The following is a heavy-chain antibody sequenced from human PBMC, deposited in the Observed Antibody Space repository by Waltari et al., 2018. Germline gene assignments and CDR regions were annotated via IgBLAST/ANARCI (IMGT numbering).Heavy chain of an antibody. V-gene: IGHV4-4*02. D-gene: IGHD2-15*01. CDR3: ARDRGRGLYLDS. J-gene: IGHJ4*02. Sequence: QLQLQESGPGLVKPSGTLSLTCTVSGDSVSSPYLWHWVRQSPEKGLEWIGQIHPIGRTNYNPSLASRVTVSIDMSNNQFSLKLTSATAADTAVYYCARDRGRGLYLDSWGQGTLVTVSP. CDR1: GDSVSSPYL. CDR2: IHPIGRT.